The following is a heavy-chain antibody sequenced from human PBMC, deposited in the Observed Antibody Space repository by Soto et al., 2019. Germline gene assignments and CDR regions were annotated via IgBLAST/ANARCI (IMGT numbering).Heavy chain of an antibody. V-gene: IGHV1-18*01. CDR2: VNIYEGTT. J-gene: IGHJ4*02. Sequence: QVQLVQSGAEVKKPGASVKVSCKPSGYTFISYGITWVRQAPGQGLEWMGWVNIYEGTTNYAQKFQGRVTMTTDTSTSTVYLELRSLRSDDTAIYYCARERGGYSYGDYWGQGPLVTVSS. CDR1: GYTFISYG. D-gene: IGHD5-18*01. CDR3: ARERGGYSYGDY.